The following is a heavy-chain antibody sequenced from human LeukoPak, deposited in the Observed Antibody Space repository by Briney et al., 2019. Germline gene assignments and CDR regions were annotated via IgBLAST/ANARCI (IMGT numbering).Heavy chain of an antibody. V-gene: IGHV3-74*01. D-gene: IGHD1-26*01. CDR3: TRATGSFYGLGY. CDR1: GCTFSSYW. CDR2: INSDGSVT. J-gene: IGHJ4*02. Sequence: GGSLRLSCAASGCTFSSYWMHWVRQAPGKGLLWVSRINSDGSVTTYADSVKGRFTISRDNAKNTLYLQMNSLRAEDTAVYYCTRATGSFYGLGYWGQGTLVTVSS.